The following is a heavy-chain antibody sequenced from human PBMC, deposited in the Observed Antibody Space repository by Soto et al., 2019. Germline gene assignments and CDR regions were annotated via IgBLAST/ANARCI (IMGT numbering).Heavy chain of an antibody. CDR2: IYDTGST. V-gene: IGHV4-4*07. Sequence: SETLSLTCTVSGGSISSYFWTWIRQPAGKGLEWVGRIYDTGSTNYNPSLKSRVSMSVDTSKNQFSLKLSSVTAADTAVYYCARGWEATFGVVPFPRNYGMDVWGQGTTVTVSS. CDR3: ARGWEATFGVVPFPRNYGMDV. J-gene: IGHJ6*02. D-gene: IGHD3-3*01. CDR1: GGSISSYF.